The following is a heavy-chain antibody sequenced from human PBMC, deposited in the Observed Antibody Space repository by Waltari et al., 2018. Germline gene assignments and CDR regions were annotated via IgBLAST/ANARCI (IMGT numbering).Heavy chain of an antibody. J-gene: IGHJ4*02. D-gene: IGHD2-2*01. CDR3: ASTSGKVD. CDR1: GFTFSSYW. V-gene: IGHV3-7*01. Sequence: EVQLVESGGGLVQPGGSLRLSCAASGFTFSSYWRSWVRQAPGKGLEWVANIKQEGSEKYYVDSVKGRFTISRDNAKNSLYLQMNSLRAEDTAVYYCASTSGKVDWGQGTLVTVSS. CDR2: IKQEGSEK.